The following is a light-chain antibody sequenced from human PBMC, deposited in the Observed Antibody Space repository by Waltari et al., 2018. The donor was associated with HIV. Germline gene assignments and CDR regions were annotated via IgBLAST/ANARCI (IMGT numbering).Light chain of an antibody. CDR2: QDT. Sequence: SYELTQPHSVSVSPGQTATITCSGDKLGDKYVSWYQQRPGQSPVLVIYQDTGRPSGIPERLSGSNSGNTATLTISGTQAMDEADYYCQAWDSSAVVFGGGTKLTVL. CDR3: QAWDSSAVV. V-gene: IGLV3-1*01. J-gene: IGLJ2*01. CDR1: KLGDKY.